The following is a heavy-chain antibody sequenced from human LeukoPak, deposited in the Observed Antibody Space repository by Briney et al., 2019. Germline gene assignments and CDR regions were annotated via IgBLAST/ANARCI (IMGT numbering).Heavy chain of an antibody. Sequence: ASVKVSCKASGYTFTSYGISWVRQAPGQGLEWMGWISAYNGNTNYAQKLQGRVTMTTDTSTSTAYMELRSLRSDDTAVYYCARDTAYYDSSGYFPVWGQGTMVTVSS. V-gene: IGHV1-18*01. CDR1: GYTFTSYG. D-gene: IGHD3-22*01. CDR3: ARDTAYYDSSGYFPV. J-gene: IGHJ3*01. CDR2: ISAYNGNT.